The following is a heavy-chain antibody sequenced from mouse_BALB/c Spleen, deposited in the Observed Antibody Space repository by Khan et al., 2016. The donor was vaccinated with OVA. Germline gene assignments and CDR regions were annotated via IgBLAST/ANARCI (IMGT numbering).Heavy chain of an antibody. CDR3: ARGGKGGFDY. V-gene: IGHV5-15*02. CDR2: VSSLAYNF. Sequence: EVELVESGGGLVQPGGSRKLSCAASGFTFSDYGMAWVRQAPGKGPEWVAFVSSLAYNFYYADTVTGRFTISRENAKNTLYLEMSSLRSEDTAMYDCARGGKGGFDYWGQGTLVTVSA. CDR1: GFTFSDYG. J-gene: IGHJ3*01.